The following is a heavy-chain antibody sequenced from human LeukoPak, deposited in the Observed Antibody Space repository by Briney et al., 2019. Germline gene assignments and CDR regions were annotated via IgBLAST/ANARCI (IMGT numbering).Heavy chain of an antibody. CDR1: GFTFSSYS. CDR2: ISSSSSYI. D-gene: IGHD1-26*01. V-gene: IGHV3-21*01. Sequence: RPGGSLRLSCAASGFTFSSYSMNWVRQAPGKGLEWVSSISSSSSYIYYADSVKGRFTISRDNAKNSLYLQMNSLRAEDTAVYYCARDASRLLHSDSDYWGQGTLVTVSS. CDR3: ARDASRLLHSDSDY. J-gene: IGHJ4*02.